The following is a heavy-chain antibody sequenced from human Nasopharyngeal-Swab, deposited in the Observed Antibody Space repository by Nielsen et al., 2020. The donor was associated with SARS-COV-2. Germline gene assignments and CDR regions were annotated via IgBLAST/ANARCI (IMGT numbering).Heavy chain of an antibody. CDR2: ISYDGSNK. J-gene: IGHJ4*02. V-gene: IGHV3-30*18. D-gene: IGHD6-19*01. CDR3: ANSGIAVAGTMY. Sequence: GESLKISCAASGFTFSSCGMHWVRQAPGKGLEWVAVISYDGSNKYYADSVKGRFTISRDNSKNTLYLQMNSLRAEDTAVYYCANSGIAVAGTMYWGQGTLVTVSS. CDR1: GFTFSSCG.